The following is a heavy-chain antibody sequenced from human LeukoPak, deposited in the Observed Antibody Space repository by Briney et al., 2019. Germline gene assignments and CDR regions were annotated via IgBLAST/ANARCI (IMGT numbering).Heavy chain of an antibody. CDR3: ARGGTYNDILSFDP. V-gene: IGHV4-59*01. CDR2: IYYTGST. D-gene: IGHD3-9*01. J-gene: IGHJ5*02. CDR1: GGSISYYY. Sequence: SETLSLTCTVSGGSISYYYWTWIRQSPGKGLEWIGQIYYTGSTYYNPSLKRRVTISVDTSRNQFSLTLTSVTAADTAVYHCARGGTYNDILSFDPWGQGTLVTVST.